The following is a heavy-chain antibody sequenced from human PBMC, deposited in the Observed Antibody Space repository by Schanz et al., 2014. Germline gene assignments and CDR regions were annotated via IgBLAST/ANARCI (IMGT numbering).Heavy chain of an antibody. Sequence: EVQLLESGGGLVQPGGSLRLSCAASGFTFSGYSMNWVRQAPGKGLEWVAYISSSSSTIHYADSVKGRFTISRDNSKNTLYLQMNSLRAEDTAVYYCAKGRFGELSAFDIWGQGTIVTVSS. D-gene: IGHD3-10*01. CDR2: ISSSSSTI. CDR3: AKGRFGELSAFDI. V-gene: IGHV3-48*04. J-gene: IGHJ3*02. CDR1: GFTFSGYS.